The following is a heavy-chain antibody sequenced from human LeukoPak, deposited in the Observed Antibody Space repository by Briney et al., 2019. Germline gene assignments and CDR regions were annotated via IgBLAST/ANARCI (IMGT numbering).Heavy chain of an antibody. CDR2: IKYDGSEK. J-gene: IGHJ4*02. CDR3: ARDVGLSGYDLNDY. D-gene: IGHD5-12*01. CDR1: GFTFGTYW. Sequence: SGGSLRPSCVGSGFTFGTYWMTWVRQAPGRGLEWVANIKYDGSEKYYVDSVKGRFIISRDNAKNSVYLQMNSLRVDDTAVYYCARDVGLSGYDLNDYWGQGTLVTVSS. V-gene: IGHV3-7*01.